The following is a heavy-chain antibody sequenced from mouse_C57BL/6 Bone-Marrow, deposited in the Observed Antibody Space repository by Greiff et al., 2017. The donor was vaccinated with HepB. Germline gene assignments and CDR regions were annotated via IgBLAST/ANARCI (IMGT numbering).Heavy chain of an antibody. Sequence: QVQLQQSGAELLKPGASVKLSCKATGYTFPGYWIEWVKQRPGHGLEWIGEILPGSGSTNYNEKFKGKATFTADTSSNTAYMQLSSLTTDDSAIYYCAREGYWEYDYDRFAYWGQGTLVTVSA. CDR3: AREGYWEYDYDRFAY. CDR1: GYTFPGYW. D-gene: IGHD2-4*01. V-gene: IGHV1-9*01. CDR2: ILPGSGST. J-gene: IGHJ3*01.